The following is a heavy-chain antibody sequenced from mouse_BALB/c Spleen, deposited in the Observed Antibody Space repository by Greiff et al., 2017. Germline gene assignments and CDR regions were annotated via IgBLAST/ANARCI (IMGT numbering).Heavy chain of an antibody. J-gene: IGHJ3*01. CDR2: IDPSDSYT. Sequence: QVQLQQSGAELVKPGASVKMSCKASGYTFTSYWMHWVKQRPGQGLEWIGVIDPSDSYTSYNQKFKGKATLTVDTSSSTAYMQLSSLTSEDSAVYYCTRRGDYSFAYWGQGTLVTVSA. CDR1: GYTFTSYW. V-gene: IGHV1S127*01. D-gene: IGHD2-4*01. CDR3: TRRGDYSFAY.